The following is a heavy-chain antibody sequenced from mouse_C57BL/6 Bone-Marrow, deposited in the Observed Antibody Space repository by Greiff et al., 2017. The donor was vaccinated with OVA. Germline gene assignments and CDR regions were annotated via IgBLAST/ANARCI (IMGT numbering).Heavy chain of an antibody. D-gene: IGHD1-1*01. CDR1: GYTFTSYD. J-gene: IGHJ2*01. Sequence: VQLQESGPELVKPGASVKLSCKASGYTFTSYDINWVKQRPGQGLEWIGWIYPRDGSTKYNEKFKGKATLTVDTSSSTAYMELHSLTSEDSAVYFCAGYYYGSSYRYFDYWGQGTTLTVSS. CDR2: IYPRDGST. V-gene: IGHV1-85*01. CDR3: AGYYYGSSYRYFDY.